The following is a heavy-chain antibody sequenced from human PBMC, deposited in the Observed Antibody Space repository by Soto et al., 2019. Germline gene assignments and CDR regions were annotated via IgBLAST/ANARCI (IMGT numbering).Heavy chain of an antibody. D-gene: IGHD3-22*01. CDR1: GFTFSSYS. J-gene: IGHJ3*02. V-gene: IGHV3-21*01. CDR3: ARDPFGDSSGYYPDAFDI. CDR2: ISSSSSYI. Sequence: GGSLRLSCAASGFTFSSYSMNWVRQAPGKGLEWVSSISSSSSYIYYADSVKGRFTISRDNAKNSLYLQMNSLRAEDTAVYYCARDPFGDSSGYYPDAFDIWGQGTMVTVSS.